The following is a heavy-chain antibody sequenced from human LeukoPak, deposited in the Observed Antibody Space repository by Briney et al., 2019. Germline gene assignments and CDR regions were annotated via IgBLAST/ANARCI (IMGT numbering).Heavy chain of an antibody. Sequence: SETLSLTCTVSGGSISSGSYYWSWIRQPAGKGLEWIGRIYTSGSTNYNPSLKSRATISVDTSKNQFSLKLSPVTAADTAVYYCARTSWRGDILTGYYIGGAYYFDYWGQGTLVTVSS. V-gene: IGHV4-61*02. CDR1: GGSISSGSYY. CDR2: IYTSGST. D-gene: IGHD3-9*01. CDR3: ARTSWRGDILTGYYIGGAYYFDY. J-gene: IGHJ4*02.